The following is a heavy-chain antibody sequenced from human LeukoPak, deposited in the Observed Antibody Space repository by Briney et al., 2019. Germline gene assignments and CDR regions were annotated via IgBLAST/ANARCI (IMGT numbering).Heavy chain of an antibody. D-gene: IGHD4-11*01. CDR2: IYYSGST. J-gene: IGHJ6*02. Sequence: KSSETLSLTCTVSGGSISSGDYYWSWIRQPPGKGLEWIGYIYYSGSTYYNPSLKSRVTISVDTSKNQFSLKLSSVTAADTAVYYCARVGDDYSNSHVPYGMDVWGQGTTVTVSS. V-gene: IGHV4-30-4*01. CDR3: ARVGDDYSNSHVPYGMDV. CDR1: GGSISSGDYY.